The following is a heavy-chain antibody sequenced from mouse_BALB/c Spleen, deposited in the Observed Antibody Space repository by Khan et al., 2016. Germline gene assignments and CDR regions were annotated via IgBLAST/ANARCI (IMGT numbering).Heavy chain of an antibody. J-gene: IGHJ2*01. Sequence: EVELVESGGGLVQPGGSLKLSCAASGFTFSSYTMSWVRQTPEKRLEWVAYISNGGGSTYYPDTVKGRFTISRDNAKNSLYLQMSSLKSKDTAMYYCARMTLLYYYGSSPYYFDYWGQGTTLTVSS. CDR3: ARMTLLYYYGSSPYYFDY. CDR2: ISNGGGST. D-gene: IGHD1-1*01. V-gene: IGHV5-12-2*01. CDR1: GFTFSSYT.